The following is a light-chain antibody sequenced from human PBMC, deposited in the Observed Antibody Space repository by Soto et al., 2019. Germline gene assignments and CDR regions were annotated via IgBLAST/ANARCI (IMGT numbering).Light chain of an antibody. CDR2: EVS. CDR3: SSYTSSSTLYV. J-gene: IGLJ1*01. Sequence: QSALTQPASVSGSPGQSITISCTGTSSDVGGYNYVSGYQQQPGKAPKLMIYEVSNRPSGVSNRFSGSKSGNTASLTISGRRAEDEADYYCSSYTSSSTLYVFGTGSKLTVL. V-gene: IGLV2-14*01. CDR1: SSDVGGYNY.